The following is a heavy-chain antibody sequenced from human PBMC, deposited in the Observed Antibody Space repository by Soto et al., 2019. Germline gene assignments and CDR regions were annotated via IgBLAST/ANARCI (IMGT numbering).Heavy chain of an antibody. Sequence: QVQLQESGPGLVKPSETLSLTCTVSGGSISSYYWSWIRQPPGKGLEWIGYIYYSGSTNYNPSLKSRVTISVDTSKNQFSLKLSSVTAADTAVYYCARDSGGDYHSNFDLWGRGTLVTVSS. V-gene: IGHV4-59*01. CDR3: ARDSGGDYHSNFDL. D-gene: IGHD4-17*01. CDR1: GGSISSYY. CDR2: IYYSGST. J-gene: IGHJ2*01.